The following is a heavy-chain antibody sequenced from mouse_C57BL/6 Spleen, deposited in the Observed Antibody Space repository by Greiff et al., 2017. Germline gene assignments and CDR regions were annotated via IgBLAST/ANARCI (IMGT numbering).Heavy chain of an antibody. V-gene: IGHV1-26*01. CDR1: GYTFTDYY. CDR3: AGTYYGYDGLAY. Sequence: VQLQQSGPELVKPGASVKISCKASGYTFTDYYMNWVKQSHGKSLEWIGDINPNNGGTSYNQKFKGKATLTVDKSSSTAYMELRSLTSEDSAVYYCAGTYYGYDGLAYWGQGTLVTVSA. D-gene: IGHD2-9*01. J-gene: IGHJ3*01. CDR2: INPNNGGT.